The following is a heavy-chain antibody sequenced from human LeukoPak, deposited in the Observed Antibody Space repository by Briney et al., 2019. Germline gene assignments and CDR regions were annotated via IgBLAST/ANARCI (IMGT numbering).Heavy chain of an antibody. V-gene: IGHV3-30*02. Sequence: PGRSLRLSCAASGFTFISSAMSSVRPAPGKWLGWVAFIRYDGSNTYYASSVKGRFPISRDNSKNTLYLQMNSLRAEDTAVYYCARDNWSFSIAAAGTSFYYYYMDVWGKGTTVTISS. CDR1: GFTFISSA. CDR3: ARDNWSFSIAAAGTSFYYYYMDV. D-gene: IGHD6-13*01. CDR2: IRYDGSNT. J-gene: IGHJ6*03.